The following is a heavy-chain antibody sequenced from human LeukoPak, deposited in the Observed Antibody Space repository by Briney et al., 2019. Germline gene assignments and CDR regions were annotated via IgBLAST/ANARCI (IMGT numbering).Heavy chain of an antibody. CDR1: GFTFTISW. J-gene: IGHJ4*02. CDR3: AGTSYYFHY. CDR2: IKHDGSVK. Sequence: GGSLRLSCAASGFTFTISWMSWVRQAPGKGLEWLANIKHDGSVKNYVDSVKGRFTISRDNAKNSVYLQMSSLRVEDTAVYFCAGTSYYFHYWGQGTLVTVSP. V-gene: IGHV3-7*01.